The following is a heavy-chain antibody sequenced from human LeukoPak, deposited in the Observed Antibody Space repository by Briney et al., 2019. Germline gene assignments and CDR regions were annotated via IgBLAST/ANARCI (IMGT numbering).Heavy chain of an antibody. D-gene: IGHD2-15*01. CDR1: GVTFSSYA. J-gene: IGHJ5*02. Sequence: GGSLRLSCAASGVTFSSYAMHCVRQAPGKGLGWGAGISYDGSNKYYADSVKGRFTISRDNSKNTLYLQMNSLRAEDTAVYYCARDYRISVDIVVEGSSGLDPWGQGTLVTVSS. CDR2: ISYDGSNK. V-gene: IGHV3-30-3*01. CDR3: ARDYRISVDIVVEGSSGLDP.